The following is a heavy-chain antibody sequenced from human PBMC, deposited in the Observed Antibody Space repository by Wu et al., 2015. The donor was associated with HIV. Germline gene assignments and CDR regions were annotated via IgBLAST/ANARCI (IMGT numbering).Heavy chain of an antibody. J-gene: IGHJ6*03. CDR3: SKTGQQLAPGAPPPKDPKLPYYIGPV. Sequence: QMQLVQSGAEVKKTGSSVKVSCKASGYTFTYRYLHWVRQAPGQALEWMGWITPFNVTPTTHRKNSRTEVSPLQGQKVYESTAYMELSSLKDXEDTAMYYCSKTGQQLAPGAPPPKDPKLPYYIGPVWGK. CDR2: ITPFNVTP. D-gene: IGHD6-13*01. V-gene: IGHV1-45*01. CDR1: GYTFTYRY.